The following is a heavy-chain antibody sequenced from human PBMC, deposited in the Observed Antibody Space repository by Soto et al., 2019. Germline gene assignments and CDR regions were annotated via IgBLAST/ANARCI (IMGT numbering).Heavy chain of an antibody. J-gene: IGHJ4*02. CDR1: GYTFTSYY. D-gene: IGHD3-10*01. Sequence: ASVKVSCKASGYTFTSYYMHWVRQAPGQGLEWMGIINPSGGSTSYAQKFQGRVTMTRDTSTSTVYMELSSLRSEDTAVYYCARLYGSGSYYGKDFDYWGQGTLVTVS. V-gene: IGHV1-46*01. CDR2: INPSGGST. CDR3: ARLYGSGSYYGKDFDY.